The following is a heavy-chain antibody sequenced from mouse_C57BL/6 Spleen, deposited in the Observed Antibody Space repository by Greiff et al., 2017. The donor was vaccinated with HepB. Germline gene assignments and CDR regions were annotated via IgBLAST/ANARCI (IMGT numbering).Heavy chain of an antibody. CDR2: IDPETGGT. V-gene: IGHV1-15*01. Sequence: QVQLKQSGAELVRPGASVTLSCKASGYTFTDYEMHWVKQTPVHGLEWIGAIDPETGGTAYKQKFKGKAILTADKSSSTAYMELRSLTSEDSAVYDCTPPRDYAMDYWGQGTSVTVSS. J-gene: IGHJ4*01. CDR1: GYTFTDYE. CDR3: TPPRDYAMDY.